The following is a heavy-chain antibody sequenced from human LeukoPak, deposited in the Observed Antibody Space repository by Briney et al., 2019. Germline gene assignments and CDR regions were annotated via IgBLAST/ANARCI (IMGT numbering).Heavy chain of an antibody. V-gene: IGHV4-30-4*08. D-gene: IGHD2-2*01. Sequence: SETLSLTCTVSGGSISSGDYYWSWIRQPPGQGLEWIGYIYYSGSTYYNPSLKSRIAISVDTSKNQFSLKLSSVTAADTAVYYCARVLCSTTSCYHLDWFDPWGQGTLVTVSS. CDR1: GGSISSGDYY. CDR3: ARVLCSTTSCYHLDWFDP. CDR2: IYYSGST. J-gene: IGHJ5*02.